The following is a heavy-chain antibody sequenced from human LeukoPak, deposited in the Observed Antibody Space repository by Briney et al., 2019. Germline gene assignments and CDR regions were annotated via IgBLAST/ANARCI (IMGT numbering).Heavy chain of an antibody. Sequence: GGSLRLSCAASGFTVSSNYMSWVRQAPGKGLEWVSVIYSGGSTYYADSVKGRFTISRHNSKNTLYLQMNSRRAEDTAVYYCAREVFGGVIAYWGQGTLVTVSS. CDR2: IYSGGST. D-gene: IGHD3-16*02. CDR1: GFTVSSNY. CDR3: AREVFGGVIAY. V-gene: IGHV3-53*04. J-gene: IGHJ4*02.